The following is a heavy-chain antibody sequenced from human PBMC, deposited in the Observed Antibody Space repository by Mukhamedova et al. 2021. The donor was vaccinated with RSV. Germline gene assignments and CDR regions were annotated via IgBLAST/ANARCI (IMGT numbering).Heavy chain of an antibody. Sequence: RYSPSFQGQVTISADKSISTAYLQWSSLKASDTAMYYCARTAQLVHKIYYYYGMDVWGQGTTVTVSS. J-gene: IGHJ6*02. D-gene: IGHD6-13*01. V-gene: IGHV5-51*01. CDR3: ARTAQLVHKIYYYYGMDV.